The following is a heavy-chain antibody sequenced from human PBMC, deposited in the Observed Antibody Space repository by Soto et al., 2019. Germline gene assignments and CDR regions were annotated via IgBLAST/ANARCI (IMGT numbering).Heavy chain of an antibody. D-gene: IGHD6-19*01. J-gene: IGHJ4*02. CDR2: ISGSGGST. CDR3: AKDFRGYSSGWTLSYFDY. V-gene: IGHV3-23*01. Sequence: EVQLLESGGGLVQPGGSLRLSCAASGFTFSSYAMSWVRQAPGKGLEWVSAISGSGGSTYYADSVKGRFTISRDNSKNTLYLQMNSLRAEDTAVYYCAKDFRGYSSGWTLSYFDYWGQGTLVTVSS. CDR1: GFTFSSYA.